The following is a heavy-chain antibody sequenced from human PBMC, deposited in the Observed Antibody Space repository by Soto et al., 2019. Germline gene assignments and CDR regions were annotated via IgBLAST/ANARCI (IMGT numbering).Heavy chain of an antibody. CDR2: IYWDDTE. D-gene: IGHD3-16*01. J-gene: IGHJ5*02. CDR3: AHEGYGYDNCYDP. CDR1: GFSLTSNGVG. V-gene: IGHV2-5*02. Sequence: QISLKESGPTLVQPTQPLTLTCTFSGFSLTSNGVGVRWIRQPPGKALEWLALIYWDDTERYSQSLKTRLTITKDTSKNQLVLTMTDMDPDDTATYYCAHEGYGYDNCYDPWGQGTLVTVSS.